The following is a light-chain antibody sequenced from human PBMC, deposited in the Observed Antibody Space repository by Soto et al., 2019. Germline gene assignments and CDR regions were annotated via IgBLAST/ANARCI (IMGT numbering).Light chain of an antibody. Sequence: DIQMTQSPSSLSASVGDRVTITCRTSQSVSIYVNWYQQKPGKAPILLIYASSSLQSGVPSRFSGSGSGTDLTLTISRLEHEDFATYYCQQSYSTPTFGQGTKVDI. CDR3: QQSYSTPT. J-gene: IGKJ2*01. CDR1: QSVSIY. V-gene: IGKV1-39*01. CDR2: ASS.